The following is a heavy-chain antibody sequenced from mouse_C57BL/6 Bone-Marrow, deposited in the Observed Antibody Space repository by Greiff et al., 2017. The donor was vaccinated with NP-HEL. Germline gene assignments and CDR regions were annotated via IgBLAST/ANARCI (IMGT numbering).Heavy chain of an antibody. CDR3: ARHSNYNALDY. D-gene: IGHD2-5*01. Sequence: DVMLVESGGGLVKPGGSLKLSCAASGFTFSDYGMHWVRQAPEKGLEWVAYISSGSSTIYYADTVKGRFTISRDNAKNTLFLQMTSLRSEDTAMYYCARHSNYNALDYWGQGTSVTVSS. V-gene: IGHV5-17*01. CDR1: GFTFSDYG. CDR2: ISSGSSTI. J-gene: IGHJ4*01.